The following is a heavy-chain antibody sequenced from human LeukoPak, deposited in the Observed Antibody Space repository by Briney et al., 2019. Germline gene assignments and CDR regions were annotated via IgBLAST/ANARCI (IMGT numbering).Heavy chain of an antibody. V-gene: IGHV4-59*01. J-gene: IGHJ6*02. CDR2: IYYSGST. CDR1: GGSISNYY. Sequence: SETLPLTCTVSGGSISNYYWSWIRQPPGKGLEWIGYIYYSGSTNYNPSLKSRVTISVDTSKSQFSLKLSSVTAADTAVYYCARVGGSNYYYYGMDVWGQGTTVTVSS. CDR3: ARVGGSNYYYYGMDV.